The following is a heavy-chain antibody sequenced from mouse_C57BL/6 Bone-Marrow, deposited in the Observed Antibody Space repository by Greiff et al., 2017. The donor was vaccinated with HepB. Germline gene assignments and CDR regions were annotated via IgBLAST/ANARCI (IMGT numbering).Heavy chain of an antibody. J-gene: IGHJ4*01. V-gene: IGHV1-50*01. CDR3: ARRQLRPYYAMDY. D-gene: IGHD3-2*02. CDR1: GYTFTSYW. CDR2: IDPSDSYT. Sequence: VQLQQPGAELVKPGASVKLSCKASGYTFTSYWMQWVKQRPGQGLEWIGEIDPSDSYTNYNQKFKGKATLTVDTSSSTAYMQLSSLTSEDSAVYNCARRQLRPYYAMDYWGQGTSVTVSS.